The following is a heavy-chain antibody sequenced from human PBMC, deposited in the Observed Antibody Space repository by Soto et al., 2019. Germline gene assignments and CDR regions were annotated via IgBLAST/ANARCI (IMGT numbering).Heavy chain of an antibody. CDR1: SGSIDTNNW. J-gene: IGHJ6*02. Sequence: QVQLQESGPGLVKPSGTLSLTCAVSSGSIDTNNWWRWVRQPPGKGLEWIGEIFHSGHTYYNPSLASLVTISVDTSKNQFSLNLRSVTAADTAVYYCARRTWGMDVWGQGNTVTVSS. CDR3: ARRTWGMDV. V-gene: IGHV4-4*02. CDR2: IFHSGHT. D-gene: IGHD2-8*01.